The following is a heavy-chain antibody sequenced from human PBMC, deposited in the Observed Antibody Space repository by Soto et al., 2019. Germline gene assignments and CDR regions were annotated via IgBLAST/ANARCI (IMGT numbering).Heavy chain of an antibody. D-gene: IGHD3-10*01. J-gene: IGHJ4*02. CDR1: GFTFGDYA. CDR3: TRGHRYGSALTGEY. CDR2: IRSKAYGGTT. Sequence: GGSLRLSCTASGFTFGDYAMSWFRQAPGKGLEWVGFIRSKAYGGTTEYAASVKGRFTISRDDSKSIAYLQMNSLKTEDTAVYYCTRGHRYGSALTGEYWGQGTLVTVSS. V-gene: IGHV3-49*03.